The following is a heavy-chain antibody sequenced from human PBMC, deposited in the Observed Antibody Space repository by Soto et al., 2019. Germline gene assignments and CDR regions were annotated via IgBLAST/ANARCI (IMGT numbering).Heavy chain of an antibody. CDR2: ISAYNGNT. Sequence: QVQLVQSGAEVKKPGASVKVSCKASGYTFTSYGISWVRQAPGQGLEWMGWISAYNGNTNYAQKLQGRVTMTTDTSTSTAYMEPRSLRSDDTAVYYCARLRITMVRGVISYYDAFDIWGQGTMVTVSS. V-gene: IGHV1-18*01. CDR3: ARLRITMVRGVISYYDAFDI. CDR1: GYTFTSYG. D-gene: IGHD3-10*01. J-gene: IGHJ3*02.